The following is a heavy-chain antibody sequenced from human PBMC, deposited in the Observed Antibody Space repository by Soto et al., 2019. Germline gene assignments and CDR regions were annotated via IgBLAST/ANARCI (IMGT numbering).Heavy chain of an antibody. CDR3: AKDRGVVVVVTTGGAFDL. CDR1: EFTFSSYA. Sequence: EVQLLESGGGLVHPGGSLRLSCEVSEFTFSSYAMSLVRQAPGKGLEWVSTISGSGVSTYYGDSVNGRFTISRDNSKNTLYMQMNSLRVEDTAMYYCAKDRGVVVVVTTGGAFDLWGQGTMVKVSS. J-gene: IGHJ3*01. V-gene: IGHV3-23*01. D-gene: IGHD3-22*01. CDR2: ISGSGVST.